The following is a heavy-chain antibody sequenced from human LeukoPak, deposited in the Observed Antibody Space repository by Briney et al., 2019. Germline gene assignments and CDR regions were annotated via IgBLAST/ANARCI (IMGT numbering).Heavy chain of an antibody. J-gene: IGHJ4*02. V-gene: IGHV1-18*01. CDR1: GYTFTSYG. D-gene: IGHD2-21*02. CDR3: ARGVTAYGKQFDY. Sequence: ASVKVSCKASGYTFTSYGISWVRQAPGQGLEWMGWISTYNGHTNYARKVQGRVTMTTDTSTSTAYMELRSLRSDDTAVYYCARGVTAYGKQFDYWGQGTLVTVSS. CDR2: ISTYNGHT.